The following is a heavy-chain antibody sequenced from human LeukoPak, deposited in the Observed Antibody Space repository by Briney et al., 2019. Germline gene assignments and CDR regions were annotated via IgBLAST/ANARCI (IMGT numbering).Heavy chain of an antibody. V-gene: IGHV1-46*01. CDR3: AVADLAVAVYSDY. D-gene: IGHD6-19*01. CDR1: GYTFTSYF. Sequence: ASVKVSCKASGYTFTSYFMHWVRQAPGQGLEWMGIINPSGGSTSYAQKFQGRVTMTRDTSTSTVYMELSSLRSEDTAVYYCAVADLAVAVYSDYWGQGTLVTVSS. CDR2: INPSGGST. J-gene: IGHJ4*02.